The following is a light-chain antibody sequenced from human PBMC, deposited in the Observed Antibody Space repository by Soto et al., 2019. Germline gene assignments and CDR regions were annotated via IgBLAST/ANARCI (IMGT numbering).Light chain of an antibody. Sequence: DMVMTQSPGSLSLSRGERATLSCRASQSVSSNYLAWYQQKPGQAPRLLIYAASTRATGIPDRFSGSGSGTDFTLTISRLDPEDLAVYYCQQYGSSLPWTFGQGTKVDIK. J-gene: IGKJ1*01. CDR2: AAS. CDR3: QQYGSSLPWT. CDR1: QSVSSNY. V-gene: IGKV3-20*01.